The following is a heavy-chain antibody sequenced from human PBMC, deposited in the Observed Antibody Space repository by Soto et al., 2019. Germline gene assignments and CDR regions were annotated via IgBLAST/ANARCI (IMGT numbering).Heavy chain of an antibody. V-gene: IGHV3-23*01. Sequence: EAQLLASGGGLVQPGGSLRLSCVGSGFTFRAHAMRWVRQARGRGLEWVSAISANGGSIQHADSVKGGFSVSRDNAKNTVYLQMDNLRTEDSAVYYCAKDRYYDTPGWFDPWGQGSRVIVSS. J-gene: IGHJ5*02. CDR2: ISANGGSI. CDR3: AKDRYYDTPGWFDP. D-gene: IGHD3-22*01. CDR1: GFTFRAHA.